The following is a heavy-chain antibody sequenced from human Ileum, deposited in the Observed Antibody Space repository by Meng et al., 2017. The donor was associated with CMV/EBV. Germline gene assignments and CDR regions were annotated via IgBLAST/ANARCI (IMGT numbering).Heavy chain of an antibody. D-gene: IGHD6-19*01. Sequence: ASCFMFRSSAMTWFRQAPGRGLDWVSVISGDSNYIYYPDSMKGRFTVSRDNAKNSLYLQLNSLRAEDTAVYFCARDSVGWSRDYWGQGTLVTVSS. CDR2: ISGDSNYI. J-gene: IGHJ4*02. CDR3: ARDSVGWSRDY. CDR1: CFMFRSSA. V-gene: IGHV3-21*01.